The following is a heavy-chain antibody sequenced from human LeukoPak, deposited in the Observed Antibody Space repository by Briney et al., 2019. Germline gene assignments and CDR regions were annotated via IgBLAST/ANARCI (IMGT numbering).Heavy chain of an antibody. CDR2: IIPILGIA. V-gene: IGHV1-69*04. J-gene: IGHJ4*02. Sequence: ASVKVSCKASGGTFSSYAISWVRQAPGQGLEWMGRIIPILGIANYAQKFQGRVTITADKSTSTAYMELSSLRSEDTAVYYCARDHASPLRDIVVVFDYWGQGTLVTVSS. D-gene: IGHD2-2*01. CDR1: GGTFSSYA. CDR3: ARDHASPLRDIVVVFDY.